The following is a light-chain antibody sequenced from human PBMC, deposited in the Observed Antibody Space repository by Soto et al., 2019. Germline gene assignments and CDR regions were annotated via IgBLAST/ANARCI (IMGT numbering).Light chain of an antibody. V-gene: IGKV4-1*01. CDR2: WAS. CDR3: QQYYTTPFT. Sequence: IVMTQSPDSLAVSLGERATINCKSSQSVFFSSKNENCLAWYQQNPGQPPNLLIYWASTRESGVPDRFSGSGSGTEFTLTISSLQAEDVAVYYCQQYYTTPFTFGGGTKVEIK. CDR1: QSVFFSSKNENC. J-gene: IGKJ4*01.